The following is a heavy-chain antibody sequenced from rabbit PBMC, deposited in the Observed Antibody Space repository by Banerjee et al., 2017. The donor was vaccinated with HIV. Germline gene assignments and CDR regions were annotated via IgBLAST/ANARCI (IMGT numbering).Heavy chain of an antibody. D-gene: IGHD4-1*01. V-gene: IGHV1S45*01. CDR2: IYAGSSGST. CDR3: ARDLAGVIGWNFGL. J-gene: IGHJ6*01. Sequence: QEQLEESGGDLVKPEGSLTLTCKASGFDLSSYWMYWVRQTPGKGLEWIACIYAGSSGSTWYASWAKGRFTISKASSTTVTLQMTSLTAADTASYFCARDLAGVIGWNFGLWGPGTLVTVS. CDR1: GFDLSSYW.